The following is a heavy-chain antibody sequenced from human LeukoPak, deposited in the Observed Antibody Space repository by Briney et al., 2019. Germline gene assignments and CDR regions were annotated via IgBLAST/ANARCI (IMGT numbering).Heavy chain of an antibody. CDR1: GYTFTGYY. D-gene: IGHD2-15*01. CDR3: ARESYCSGGSCYSVWFDP. Sequence: ASVKVSCKASGYTFTGYYMHWVRQAPGQGLEWMGWINPNSGGTNYAQKFQGWVTMTRDTSISTAYMELSRLRSDDTAVYYCARESYCSGGSCYSVWFDPWGQGTLVTVSS. V-gene: IGHV1-2*04. J-gene: IGHJ5*02. CDR2: INPNSGGT.